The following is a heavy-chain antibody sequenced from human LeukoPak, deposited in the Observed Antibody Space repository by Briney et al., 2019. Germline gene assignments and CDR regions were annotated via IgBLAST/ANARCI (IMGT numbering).Heavy chain of an antibody. V-gene: IGHV4-59*08. CDR2: IYYSGGT. D-gene: IGHD5-24*01. CDR1: GDSISSYY. CDR3: ARHVTISGPYDASDI. Sequence: SETLSLTCTVSGDSISSYYRSWIRQPPGKGLEWIGYIYYSGGTDYNPSLKSRVTISVDTSKIQFSLKLRSVTAADTAVYYSARHVTISGPYDASDIWGQGTMVTVSP. J-gene: IGHJ3*02.